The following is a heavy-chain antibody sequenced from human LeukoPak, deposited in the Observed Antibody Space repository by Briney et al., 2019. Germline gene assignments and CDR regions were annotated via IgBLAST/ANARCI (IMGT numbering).Heavy chain of an antibody. V-gene: IGHV4-59*12. Sequence: SETLSLTCTVSGGSISSYYWSWIRQPPGKGLEWIGYIYYSGSTYYNPSLKSRVTISVDTSKNQFSLKLSSVTAADTAVYYCAREGSEGFDPWGQGTLVTVSS. CDR2: IYYSGST. CDR3: AREGSEGFDP. D-gene: IGHD3-10*01. J-gene: IGHJ5*02. CDR1: GGSISSYY.